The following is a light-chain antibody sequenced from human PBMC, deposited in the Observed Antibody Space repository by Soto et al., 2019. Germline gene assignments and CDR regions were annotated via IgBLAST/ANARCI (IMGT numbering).Light chain of an antibody. CDR3: PQRSNWPLT. CDR1: QSVSSS. CDR2: DVS. J-gene: IGKJ4*01. Sequence: EIVLTQSPATLSLSPGERATLSCRASQSVSSSLAWYQQKPGQTPRLLIYDVSNRATGIPARFSGSGSGTDFPLTVSSLEPEDFAVYYCPQRSNWPLTFGGGTKVEIK. V-gene: IGKV3-11*01.